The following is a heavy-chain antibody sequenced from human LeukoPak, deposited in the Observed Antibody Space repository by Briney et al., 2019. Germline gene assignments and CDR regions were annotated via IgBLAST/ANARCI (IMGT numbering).Heavy chain of an antibody. CDR1: GYTFTTYG. Sequence: GASVKVSCKASGYTFTTYGISWVRQAPGQGLEWMGWIHSYNVNTMYAQKLQGRVTMTTDTSASTAYMELRSLRSDDTALYYCARVRRDRDSVTYYEKYYFDFWGQGTLVTVSS. CDR3: ARVRRDRDSVTYYEKYYFDF. CDR2: IHSYNVNT. V-gene: IGHV1-18*01. D-gene: IGHD2/OR15-2a*01. J-gene: IGHJ4*02.